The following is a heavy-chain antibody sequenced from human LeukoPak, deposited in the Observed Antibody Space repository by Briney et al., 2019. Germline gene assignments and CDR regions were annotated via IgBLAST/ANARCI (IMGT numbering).Heavy chain of an antibody. Sequence: GGSLRLSCAASGFTFSSYAMHWVRQAPGMGLEWVAVISYDGSNKYYADSVKGRFTISRDNSKNTLYLQMNSLRAEDTAVYYCARVSGKFYDILTGYYSYWGQGTLVTVSS. CDR3: ARVSGKFYDILTGYYSY. CDR1: GFTFSSYA. CDR2: ISYDGSNK. D-gene: IGHD3-9*01. J-gene: IGHJ4*02. V-gene: IGHV3-30-3*01.